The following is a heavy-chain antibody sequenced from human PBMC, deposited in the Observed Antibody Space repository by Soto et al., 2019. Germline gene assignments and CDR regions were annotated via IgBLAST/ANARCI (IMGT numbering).Heavy chain of an antibody. V-gene: IGHV3-74*01. CDR3: ARDPTYDSSGFSYYYGMDV. J-gene: IGHJ6*02. Sequence: GGSLRLSCAASGFTFSDYYMSWVRQAPGKGLVWVSRINSDGSSTSYADSVKGRFTISRDNAKNTLYLQMNSLRAEDTAVYYCARDPTYDSSGFSYYYGMDVWGQGTTVTVSS. D-gene: IGHD3-22*01. CDR1: GFTFSDYY. CDR2: INSDGSST.